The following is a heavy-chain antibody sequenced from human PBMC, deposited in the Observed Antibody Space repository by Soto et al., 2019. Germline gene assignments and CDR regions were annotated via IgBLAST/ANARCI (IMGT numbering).Heavy chain of an antibody. CDR1: GGSISSGGYY. V-gene: IGHV4-61*08. CDR2: ISYSGST. D-gene: IGHD1-26*01. Sequence: SETLSLTCTVSGGSISSGGYYWSWIRQHPGTGLEWIGHISYSGSTNYNTSLKSRVTISVDTSKNQFSLKLNSVTAADTAVYYCARRYGGNFDYWGQGTLVTVSS. CDR3: ARRYGGNFDY. J-gene: IGHJ4*02.